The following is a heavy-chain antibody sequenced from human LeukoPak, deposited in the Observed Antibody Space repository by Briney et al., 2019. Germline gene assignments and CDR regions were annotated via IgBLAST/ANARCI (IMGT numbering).Heavy chain of an antibody. D-gene: IGHD6-19*01. CDR2: ISGSGGST. Sequence: GGSLRLSCAASGFTFSSYAMSWVRQAPGKGLEWVSVISGSGGSTYYADSVKGRFTISRDNSKNTLYLQMNSLGAEDTAVYYCAKTSSGWYDFDSWGQGTLVTVSS. V-gene: IGHV3-23*01. CDR1: GFTFSSYA. CDR3: AKTSSGWYDFDS. J-gene: IGHJ4*02.